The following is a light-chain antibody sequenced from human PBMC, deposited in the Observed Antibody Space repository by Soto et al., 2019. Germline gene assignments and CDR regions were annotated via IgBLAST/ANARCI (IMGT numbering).Light chain of an antibody. V-gene: IGKV3-15*01. CDR1: QSVNTN. CDR3: KQYKEWPPFT. CDR2: SAS. Sequence: EIVMTQVSATLSLSPGDRATLSCRTSQSVNTNLAWYQQKPGQAPRLLIFSASTRATGIPARFSGSGSGREFTLSISSLQSEDFAVYYCKQYKEWPPFTFGQGTRLEIK. J-gene: IGKJ5*01.